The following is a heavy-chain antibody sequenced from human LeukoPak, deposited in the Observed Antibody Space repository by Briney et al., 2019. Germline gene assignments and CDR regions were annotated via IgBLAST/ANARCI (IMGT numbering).Heavy chain of an antibody. V-gene: IGHV1-2*02. CDR3: ARVSGYYDSSGYYFDY. J-gene: IGHJ4*02. CDR1: GYTFTGYY. Sequence: ASVKVSCKASGYTFTGYYMHWVRQAPGQGLEWMGWINPNSGGTNYAQKFQGRVTMTRDTSISTAYMELSRLRSDDTAVYYCARVSGYYDSSGYYFDYWGQGTLVTVSS. D-gene: IGHD3-22*01. CDR2: INPNSGGT.